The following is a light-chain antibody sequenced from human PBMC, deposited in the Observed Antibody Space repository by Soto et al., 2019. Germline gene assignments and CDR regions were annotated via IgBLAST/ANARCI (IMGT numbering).Light chain of an antibody. Sequence: EIVLTQSPATLSLSPGERATLSCRASQSVSSYLAWYQQKPGQAPRLLIYDASNRATGIPARFSGSGSGTDFTLTISSLEPDDFSVYYCQQRSAWPSTFGGVTKVQIK. CDR3: QQRSAWPST. CDR2: DAS. J-gene: IGKJ4*01. CDR1: QSVSSY. V-gene: IGKV3-11*01.